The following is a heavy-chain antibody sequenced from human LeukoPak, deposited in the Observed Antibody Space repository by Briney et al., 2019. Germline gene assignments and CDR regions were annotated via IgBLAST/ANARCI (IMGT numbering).Heavy chain of an antibody. Sequence: SETLSLTCAVYGGSFSGYYWSWIRQPPGKGLEWIGEINHSGSTNYNPSLKSRVTISVDTYKNQFSLKLSSVTAADTAVYYCARILGYCSSTSCHTFDYWGQGTLVTVSS. V-gene: IGHV4-34*01. CDR2: INHSGST. CDR1: GGSFSGYY. CDR3: ARILGYCSSTSCHTFDY. J-gene: IGHJ4*02. D-gene: IGHD2-2*02.